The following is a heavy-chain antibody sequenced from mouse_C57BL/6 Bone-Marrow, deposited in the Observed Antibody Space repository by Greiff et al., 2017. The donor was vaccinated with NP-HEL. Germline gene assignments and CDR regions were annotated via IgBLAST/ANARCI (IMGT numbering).Heavy chain of an antibody. CDR1: GFTFSDYY. CDR3: ARLGWLPHFDY. Sequence: EVKLMESRGGLVQPGGSLKLSCAASGFTFSDYYMYWVRQTPEKRLEWVAYISNGGGSTYYPDTVKGRFTISRDNAKNTLYLQMSRLKSEDTAMYYCARLGWLPHFDYWGQGTTLTVSS. CDR2: ISNGGGST. V-gene: IGHV5-12*01. D-gene: IGHD2-3*01. J-gene: IGHJ2*01.